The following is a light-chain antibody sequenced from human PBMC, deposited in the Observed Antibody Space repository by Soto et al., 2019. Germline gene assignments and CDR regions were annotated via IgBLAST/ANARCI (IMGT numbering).Light chain of an antibody. CDR2: AAS. CDR3: LQRSIGFT. V-gene: IGKV3D-20*02. Sequence: IVLTQSPGTLPLSPGDRATLSCRASQTISSDHFAWYQQKPGQAPRLLIFAASRRAAGLPDRFSGSGSGTDFTLTISSLEPEDFAVYHCLQRSIGFTFGPGTKVDIK. J-gene: IGKJ3*01. CDR1: QTISSDH.